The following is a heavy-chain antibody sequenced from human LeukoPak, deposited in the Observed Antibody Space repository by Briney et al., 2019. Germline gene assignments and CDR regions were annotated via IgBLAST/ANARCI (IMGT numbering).Heavy chain of an antibody. CDR2: IYYSGST. V-gene: IGHV4-59*12. CDR1: GGSISSYY. J-gene: IGHJ6*02. D-gene: IGHD5/OR15-5a*01. Sequence: SETLSLTCTVSGGSISSYYWSWIRQPPGKGLEWIGYIYYSGSTNYNPSLKSRVTMSVDTSKNQFSLKLSSVTAADTAVYYCARGLVDRVDVWGQGTTVTVSS. CDR3: ARGLVDRVDV.